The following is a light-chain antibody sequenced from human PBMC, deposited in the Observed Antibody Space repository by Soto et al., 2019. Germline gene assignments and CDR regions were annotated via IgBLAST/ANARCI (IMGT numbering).Light chain of an antibody. Sequence: DIQLTQSPSTLTASVGDRVTITCRASRSLSNWLAWYQQKPGKAPKVLSYNVSTLDTGVPASFSGDGSGTEFTLTISSVQPSDSATDYCQQYKTSVETFGQGTKVEIK. J-gene: IGKJ1*01. CDR3: QQYKTSVET. CDR1: RSLSNW. CDR2: NVS. V-gene: IGKV1-5*03.